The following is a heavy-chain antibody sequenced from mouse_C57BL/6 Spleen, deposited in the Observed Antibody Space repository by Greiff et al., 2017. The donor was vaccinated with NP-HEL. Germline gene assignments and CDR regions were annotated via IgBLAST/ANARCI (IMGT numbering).Heavy chain of an antibody. Sequence: QVQLKESGAELVKPGASVKISCKASGYAFSSYWMHWVKQRPGKGLEWIGQIYPGDGDTNYNGKFKGKATLTADKSSSTAYMQLSSLTSEYSAVYFGARSTLGGYAMDYWGQGTSVTVSS. V-gene: IGHV1-80*01. J-gene: IGHJ4*01. CDR1: GYAFSSYW. D-gene: IGHD3-3*01. CDR3: ARSTLGGYAMDY. CDR2: IYPGDGDT.